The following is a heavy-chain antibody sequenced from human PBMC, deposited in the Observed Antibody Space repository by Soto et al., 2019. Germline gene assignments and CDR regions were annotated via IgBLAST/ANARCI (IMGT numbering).Heavy chain of an antibody. D-gene: IGHD3-10*01. Sequence: PSETLSLTCAVYGGSFSGYYWSWIRQPPGKGLEWIGEINHSGSTNYNPSLKSRVTISVDTSKNQFSLKLSSVTAADTAVYYCARGRGSGSYYTTAPKYNWFDPWGQGTLVTVSS. CDR1: GGSFSGYY. J-gene: IGHJ5*02. CDR2: INHSGST. CDR3: ARGRGSGSYYTTAPKYNWFDP. V-gene: IGHV4-34*01.